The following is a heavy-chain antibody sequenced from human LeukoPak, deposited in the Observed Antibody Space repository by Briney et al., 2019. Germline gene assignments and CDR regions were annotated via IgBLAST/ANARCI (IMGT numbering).Heavy chain of an antibody. Sequence: PGGSLRLSCAASGFSLDSYWMHWVRQAPGKGLVWVSRINAEATNTPYADSVKGRFTISRDNAKNMLYLQMNSLRAEDTAVYYCARDSWDYWGQGTLVTVSS. CDR1: GFSLDSYW. V-gene: IGHV3-74*01. CDR3: ARDSWDY. CDR2: INAEATNT. J-gene: IGHJ4*02.